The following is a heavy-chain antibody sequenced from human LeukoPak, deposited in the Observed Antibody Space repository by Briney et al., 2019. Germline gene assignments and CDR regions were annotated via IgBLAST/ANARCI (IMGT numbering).Heavy chain of an antibody. D-gene: IGHD3-10*01. CDR2: IYYTGST. CDR1: GGSISSSTYY. V-gene: IGHV4-39*01. Sequence: SETLSLTCTVSGGSISSSTYYWARIRQPPGKGLEWIGTIYYTGSTYYNPSLKSRLTISVDTSKNQFSLKLSSVTAADTAVYYCARRRGSGSQSFDYWGQGTLVTAS. CDR3: ARRRGSGSQSFDY. J-gene: IGHJ4*02.